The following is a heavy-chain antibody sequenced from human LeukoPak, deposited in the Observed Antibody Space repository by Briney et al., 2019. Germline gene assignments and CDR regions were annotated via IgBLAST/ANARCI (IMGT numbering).Heavy chain of an antibody. CDR2: IDGDGSRA. CDR3: VREAGRTYAFDV. V-gene: IGHV3-74*01. CDR1: GFTFNTYW. Sequence: GGSLRLSCAASGFTFNTYWMHWVRQGPGKGLVWVSRIDGDGSRAGYADSVKGRFTISRDNAKNTLYLQMNSPRPEDTAVYFCVREAGRTYAFDVWGQGTMVTVSS. J-gene: IGHJ3*01. D-gene: IGHD1-26*01.